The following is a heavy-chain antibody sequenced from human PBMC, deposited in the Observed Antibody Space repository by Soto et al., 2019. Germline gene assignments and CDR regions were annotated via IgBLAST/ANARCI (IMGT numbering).Heavy chain of an antibody. V-gene: IGHV3-23*01. CDR3: ARDLGIVGAISGLAIDY. Sequence: GGSLRLSCAASGFTFRNYAMSWVRQTPEKGLEWVSAINGGGISTYYADSVKGRFTISRDNSKNTLYVQMNSLRAEDTAVYYCARDLGIVGAISGLAIDYWGQGTLVTVSS. D-gene: IGHD1-26*01. CDR1: GFTFRNYA. CDR2: INGGGIST. J-gene: IGHJ4*02.